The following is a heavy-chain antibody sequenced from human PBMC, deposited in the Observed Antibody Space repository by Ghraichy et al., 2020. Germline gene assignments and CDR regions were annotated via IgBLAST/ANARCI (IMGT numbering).Heavy chain of an antibody. Sequence: SETLSLTCTVSGGSISSGDYYWSWIRQPPGKGLEWIGYIYYSGSTYYNPSLKSRVTISVDTSKNQFSLKLSSVTAADTAVYYCARDTPRDGYNPPFDYWGQGTLVTVSS. J-gene: IGHJ4*02. D-gene: IGHD5-24*01. CDR2: IYYSGST. V-gene: IGHV4-30-4*01. CDR3: ARDTPRDGYNPPFDY. CDR1: GGSISSGDYY.